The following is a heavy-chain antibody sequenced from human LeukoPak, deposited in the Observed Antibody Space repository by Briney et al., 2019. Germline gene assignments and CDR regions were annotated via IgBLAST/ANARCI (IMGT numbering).Heavy chain of an antibody. J-gene: IGHJ5*02. V-gene: IGHV1-46*01. D-gene: IGHD3-10*01. CDR2: INPSGGGT. CDR3: ARTPGKDDWFDP. Sequence: GASVKVSCKASGYTFTSYYLHWVRQAPGQGLEWMGIINPSGGGTSYAQMSQGRVTMTRDTSASTVYMELSGLRSEDTAVYYCARTPGKDDWFDPWGQGALVTVSS. CDR1: GYTFTSYY.